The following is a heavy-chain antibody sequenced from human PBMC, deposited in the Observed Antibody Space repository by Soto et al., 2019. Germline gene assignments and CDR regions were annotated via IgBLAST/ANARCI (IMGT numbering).Heavy chain of an antibody. CDR2: ITGGSGST. Sequence: GGSLRLSCAASGFTFSTYALSWVRQAPGKGLEWVSSITGGSGSTYHADSVKGRYTISRDNSKNTLYLQMNSLRAEDTAVYYCARNEYYGSGSYYFDNWGQGTLVTVSS. J-gene: IGHJ4*02. D-gene: IGHD3-10*01. V-gene: IGHV3-23*01. CDR3: ARNEYYGSGSYYFDN. CDR1: GFTFSTYA.